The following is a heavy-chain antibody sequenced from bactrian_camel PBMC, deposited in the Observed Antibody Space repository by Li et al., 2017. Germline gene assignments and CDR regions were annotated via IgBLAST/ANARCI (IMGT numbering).Heavy chain of an antibody. D-gene: IGHD6*01. CDR1: GDTRSARC. CDR2: IGMRGAT. J-gene: IGHJ6*01. CDR3: AADNELSTYGRCWLPEGIKGRNFGY. V-gene: IGHV3S53*01. Sequence: QVQLVESGGGSVQAGGSLRLSCAVFGDTRSARCMAWFRQAPGNEREGVAVIGMRGATIYADSVKGRFTISKDNAKNTLYLQMNSLKAEDTGMYYCAADNELSTYGRCWLPEGIKGRNFGYWGQGTQVTVS.